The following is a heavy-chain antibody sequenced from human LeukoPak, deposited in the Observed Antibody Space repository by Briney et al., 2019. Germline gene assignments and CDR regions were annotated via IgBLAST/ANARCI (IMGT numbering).Heavy chain of an antibody. D-gene: IGHD3-9*01. J-gene: IGHJ4*02. CDR1: GFTFSSYV. CDR2: INHNGETI. Sequence: GGSLRLSCAASGFTFSSYVMSWIRQAPGKGLEWVSYINHNGETIYYADSVKGRFTISRDNAKNLLYMQMNSLRDEGTAVYYCARDTDWAFDYWGQGTLVTVSS. CDR3: ARDTDWAFDY. V-gene: IGHV3-48*02.